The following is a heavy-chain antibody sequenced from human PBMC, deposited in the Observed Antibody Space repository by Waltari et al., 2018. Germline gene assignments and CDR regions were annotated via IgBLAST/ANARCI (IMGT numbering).Heavy chain of an antibody. Sequence: QVQLVQSGAEVKKPGASVKVSCKASGYTFTGYYMHWVRQAPGQGLEWMGWVNPNRGGTNHAQKCQGRVTMTRDTSISTAYMELSRLRSDDTAVYYCAGRSSGWYMNYYGMDVWGQGTTVTVSS. CDR1: GYTFTGYY. D-gene: IGHD6-19*01. J-gene: IGHJ6*02. CDR3: AGRSSGWYMNYYGMDV. CDR2: VNPNRGGT. V-gene: IGHV1-2*02.